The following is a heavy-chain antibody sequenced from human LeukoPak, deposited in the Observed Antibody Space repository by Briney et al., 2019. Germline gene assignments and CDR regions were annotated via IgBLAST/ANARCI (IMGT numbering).Heavy chain of an antibody. J-gene: IGHJ4*02. Sequence: GGSLRLSCAASGFTFSSYSMNWVRQAPGKGPGWVSYISSSSTTIYYADSVKGRFTISRDNAQNSLYLQMNSLRDEDTAVYYCARDYYDSSGYYHGGYWGQGTLVTVSS. CDR2: ISSSSTTI. CDR1: GFTFSSYS. D-gene: IGHD3-22*01. CDR3: ARDYYDSSGYYHGGY. V-gene: IGHV3-48*02.